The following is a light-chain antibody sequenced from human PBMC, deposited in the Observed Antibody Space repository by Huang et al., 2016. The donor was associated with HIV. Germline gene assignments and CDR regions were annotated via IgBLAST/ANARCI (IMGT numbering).Light chain of an antibody. CDR3: MQALQTPRT. Sequence: DIVMTQSPLSLPVTPGEPASISCRSSQSLLHSNGFNYLDWYLQKPGQSPQLLISLSSNRASGVPDRCSGSGSVTYFTLKISRVEAEDVGVYYCMQALQTPRTFGQGTRLEIK. CDR2: LSS. CDR1: QSLLHSNGFNY. V-gene: IGKV2-28*01. J-gene: IGKJ5*01.